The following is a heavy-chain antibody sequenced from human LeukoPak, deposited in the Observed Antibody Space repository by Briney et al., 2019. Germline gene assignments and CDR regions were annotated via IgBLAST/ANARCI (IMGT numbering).Heavy chain of an antibody. J-gene: IGHJ4*02. V-gene: IGHV3-23*01. CDR3: ANLYYDFPF. Sequence: GRSLRLSCAASGLTFSNYAMSWVRQAPGKGLEWVSSIENNDGTTYYADSMKGRFTISRDKSKHMVYLQMNSLRAEDTAMYYCANLYYDFPFWGQGTLVTVSS. CDR2: IENNDGTT. D-gene: IGHD3/OR15-3a*01. CDR1: GLTFSNYA.